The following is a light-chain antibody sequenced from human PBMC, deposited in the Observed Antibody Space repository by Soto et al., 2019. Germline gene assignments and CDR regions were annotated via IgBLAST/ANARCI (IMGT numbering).Light chain of an antibody. J-gene: IGKJ4*01. V-gene: IGKV1-5*03. CDR1: QSISSW. Sequence: DIPMTQSPSTLSASVGDRVTITCRASQSISSWLAWYQQKPGKAPKLLIYKTSNLESGVPSRFSGSGSGTEFSLTISSLQPDDFATDYCQQYQSFSLTFGGGTRVEVK. CDR2: KTS. CDR3: QQYQSFSLT.